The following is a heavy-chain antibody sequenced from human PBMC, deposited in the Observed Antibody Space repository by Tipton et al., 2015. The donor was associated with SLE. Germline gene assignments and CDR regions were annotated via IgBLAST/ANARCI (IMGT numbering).Heavy chain of an antibody. D-gene: IGHD3-10*01. Sequence: TLSLTCAVSGGSISSSNWWSWVRQPPGKGLEWIGEIYHSGSTNYNPSLKSRVTISVDTSKNQFSLKLSSVTAADTAVYYCARGYGSGSFDYWGQGTLVTVSS. V-gene: IGHV4-4*02. J-gene: IGHJ4*02. CDR3: ARGYGSGSFDY. CDR1: GGSISSSNW. CDR2: IYHSGST.